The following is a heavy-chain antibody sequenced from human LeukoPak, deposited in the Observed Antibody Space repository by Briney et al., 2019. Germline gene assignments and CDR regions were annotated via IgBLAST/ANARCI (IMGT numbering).Heavy chain of an antibody. V-gene: IGHV4-38-2*02. J-gene: IGHJ4*02. CDR1: GYSISSGYY. CDR3: ARHAAGGVWFGELYYLDF. CDR2: IYYSGST. D-gene: IGHD3-10*01. Sequence: SETLSLTCTVSGYSISSGYYWGWIRQPPGKGLEWIGSIYYSGSTYYNPSLKSRVTISVDTSKNQFSLKLSSVTAADTAVYYCARHAAGGVWFGELYYLDFWGQGTLVTVSS.